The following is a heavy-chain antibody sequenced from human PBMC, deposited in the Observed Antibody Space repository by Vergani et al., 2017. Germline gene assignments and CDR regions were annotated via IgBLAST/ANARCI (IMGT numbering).Heavy chain of an antibody. CDR3: VRARFGITMRTRYYHMDV. CDR2: RDYSGRT. CDR1: GGSFSGHL. V-gene: IGHV4-34*02. D-gene: IGHD3-22*01. J-gene: IGHJ6*03. Sequence: QVQLQEWGAGLLKPLETLSLTCAVYGGSFSGHLWTWIRQPPGKGLEWIGERDYSGRTNYNPSLKSRITISTDTSKNQFSLMLNFVTAADTAVYYCVRARFGITMRTRYYHMDVWGKGTTVIVS.